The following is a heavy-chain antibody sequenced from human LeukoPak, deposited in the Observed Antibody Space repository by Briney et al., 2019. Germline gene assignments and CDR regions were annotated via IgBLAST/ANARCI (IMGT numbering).Heavy chain of an antibody. CDR3: VRGSAAGDY. CDR1: GFTFSNYW. D-gene: IGHD3-10*01. V-gene: IGHV3-74*01. Sequence: PGGSLRPSCAASGFTFSNYWMHWVRQAPGKGLVWVSRINSDGSSASYADSVKGRFTMSRDNAKNTLYLQMNSLRAEDTAVYYCVRGSAAGDYWGQGTLVTVSS. CDR2: INSDGSSA. J-gene: IGHJ4*02.